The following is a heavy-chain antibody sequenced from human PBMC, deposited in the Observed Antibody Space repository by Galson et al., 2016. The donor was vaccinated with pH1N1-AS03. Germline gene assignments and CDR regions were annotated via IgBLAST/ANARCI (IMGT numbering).Heavy chain of an antibody. CDR3: AKTTFGGVIVSGKMSLDY. CDR2: ISNSGNDK. V-gene: IGHV3-30*18. J-gene: IGHJ4*02. Sequence: SLRLSCAASGFTFSNFGMHWVRQSPGKGLEWVAVISNSGNDKYYADSGKGRFTISRDNSKSTVCLQLNSLRAEDTAVYYCAKTTFGGVIVSGKMSLDYWGQGTLVTVSS. CDR1: GFTFSNFG. D-gene: IGHD3-16*02.